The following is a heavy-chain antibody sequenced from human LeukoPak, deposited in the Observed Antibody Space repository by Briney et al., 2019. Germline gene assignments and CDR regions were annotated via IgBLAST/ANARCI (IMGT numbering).Heavy chain of an antibody. Sequence: GGSLRLSCAASGLSFSSYGMSWVRQAPGQGLEWVSTISGNGASTYYADSVKGRFTISRDNSKNTLYLQMNSLRAEDTAVYYCARSGDIVATIGRYYYYYGMDVWGQGTTVTVSS. CDR3: ARSGDIVATIGRYYYYYGMDV. CDR2: ISGNGAST. D-gene: IGHD5-12*01. V-gene: IGHV3-23*01. J-gene: IGHJ6*02. CDR1: GLSFSSYG.